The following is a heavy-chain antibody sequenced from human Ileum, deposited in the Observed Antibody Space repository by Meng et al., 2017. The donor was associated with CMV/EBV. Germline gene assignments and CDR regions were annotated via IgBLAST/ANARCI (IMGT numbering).Heavy chain of an antibody. J-gene: IGHJ5*02. CDR2: IYYSGST. CDR3: ARHAVVVVPAAPREFDP. D-gene: IGHD2-2*01. CDR1: SISSSSYY. Sequence: SISSSSYYWGWIRQPPGKGLEWIGSIYYSGSTYYNPSLKSRVTISVDTSKNQFSLKLSSVTAADTAVYYCARHAVVVVPAAPREFDPWGQGTLVTVSS. V-gene: IGHV4-39*01.